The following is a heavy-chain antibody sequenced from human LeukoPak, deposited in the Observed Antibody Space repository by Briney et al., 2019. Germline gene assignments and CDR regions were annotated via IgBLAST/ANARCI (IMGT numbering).Heavy chain of an antibody. CDR3: ARVFYYDTSGHNWLDS. J-gene: IGHJ5*01. Sequence: ASVKVSCKASGYTFNTYGITWVRQAPGQGLEWMGRISTYNGHTKYAQKFQDRVTMTTDTSTNTAYMELRSLRSGDTAVYYCARVFYYDTSGHNWLDSWGQGTLVTVSS. CDR1: GYTFNTYG. D-gene: IGHD3-22*01. CDR2: ISTYNGHT. V-gene: IGHV1-18*01.